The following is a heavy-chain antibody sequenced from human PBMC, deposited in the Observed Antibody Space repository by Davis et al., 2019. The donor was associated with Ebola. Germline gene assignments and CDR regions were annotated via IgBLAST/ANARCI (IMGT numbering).Heavy chain of an antibody. J-gene: IGHJ4*02. CDR3: ARVRWLLRGYYFDY. D-gene: IGHD3-22*01. CDR1: GFTFSSYA. V-gene: IGHV3-64*01. CDR2: ISSNGGST. Sequence: GGSLRLSCAASGFTFSSYAMHWVRQAPGKGLEYVSAISSNGGSTYYANSVKGRFTIPRDNSKNTLYLQMGSLRAEDMAVYYCARVRWLLRGYYFDYWGQGTLVTVSS.